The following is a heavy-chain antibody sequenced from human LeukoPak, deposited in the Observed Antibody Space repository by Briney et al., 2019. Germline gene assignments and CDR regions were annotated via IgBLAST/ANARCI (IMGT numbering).Heavy chain of an antibody. CDR2: ISGSTSST. CDR3: AKELYPGRDGYPGRFDY. V-gene: IGHV3-23*01. D-gene: IGHD5-24*01. CDR1: GFTFSTYA. Sequence: PGRSLRLSCAASGFTFSTYAMSWVRQAPGKGLEFVSAISGSTSSTYYADSVEGRFTISRDNSKPTLYLQMNSLRAEDSAVYYCAKELYPGRDGYPGRFDYWGQGNLVTASS. J-gene: IGHJ4*02.